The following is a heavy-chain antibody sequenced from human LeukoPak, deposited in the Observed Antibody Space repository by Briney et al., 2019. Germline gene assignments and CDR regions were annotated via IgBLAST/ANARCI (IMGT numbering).Heavy chain of an antibody. CDR3: ARDDALGDNALDI. D-gene: IGHD3-16*01. CDR1: GFTFSSYG. Sequence: GGSLRLSCAASGFTFSSYGMHWVRQAPGKGLEWVAVILNGGSQEKYADSVKGRFTISRDNSKNTLFLQMNSLRAEDTAVYYCARDDALGDNALDIWGQGTMVTVSS. CDR2: ILNGGSQE. V-gene: IGHV3-33*01. J-gene: IGHJ3*02.